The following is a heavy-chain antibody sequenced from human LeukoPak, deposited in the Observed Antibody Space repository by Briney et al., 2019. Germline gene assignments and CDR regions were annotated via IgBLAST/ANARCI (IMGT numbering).Heavy chain of an antibody. CDR2: IKSKTDGGTT. D-gene: IGHD2-2*01. CDR1: GFTFSNAW. Sequence: GGSLRLSCAASGFTFSNAWMSWVRQAPGKGLEWVGRIKSKTDGGTTDYAAPVKGRFTISRDDSKNTLYLQMNSLKTEDTAVYYCTTDSLDCSSTSCYGPRSDYYYYMDVWGKGTTVTVSS. CDR3: TTDSLDCSSTSCYGPRSDYYYYMDV. V-gene: IGHV3-15*01. J-gene: IGHJ6*03.